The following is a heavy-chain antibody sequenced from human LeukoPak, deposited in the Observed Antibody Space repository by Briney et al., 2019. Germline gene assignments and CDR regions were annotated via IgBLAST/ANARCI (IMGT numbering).Heavy chain of an antibody. J-gene: IGHJ6*02. CDR1: GFTFSSYS. D-gene: IGHD2-21*01. Sequence: GGSLRLSCAASGFTFSSYSMNWVRQAPGKGLEWVSYISSSSSTTYYADSVKGRFTISRDNAKNSLYLQMNSLRAEDTAVYYCARDRLLFRDYYGMDVWGQGTTVTVSS. CDR2: ISSSSSTT. V-gene: IGHV3-48*04. CDR3: ARDRLLFRDYYGMDV.